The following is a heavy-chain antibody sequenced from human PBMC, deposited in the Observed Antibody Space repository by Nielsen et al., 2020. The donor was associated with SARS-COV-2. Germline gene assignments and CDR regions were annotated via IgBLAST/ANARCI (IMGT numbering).Heavy chain of an antibody. Sequence: SETLSLTCTVSGGSISSSSYYWGWIRQPPGKGLEGIGYIYYSGSTYYNPSLKSRVTISVDTSKNQFSLKLSSVTAADTAVYYCARRGRYCSGGSCYDYYYGMDVWGQGTTVTVSS. V-gene: IGHV4-39*01. CDR1: GGSISSSSYY. CDR2: IYYSGST. D-gene: IGHD2-15*01. J-gene: IGHJ6*02. CDR3: ARRGRYCSGGSCYDYYYGMDV.